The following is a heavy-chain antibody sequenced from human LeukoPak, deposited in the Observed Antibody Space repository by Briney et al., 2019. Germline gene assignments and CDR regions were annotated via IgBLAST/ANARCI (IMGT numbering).Heavy chain of an antibody. D-gene: IGHD2-2*01. CDR1: GGSISSYY. V-gene: IGHV4-59*01. CDR2: IYYSGST. Sequence: SETLSLTCTVSGGSISSYYLSWIRQPPGKGLEWMGYIYYSGSTNYNPSLKKRVTILVDTAYNQSSLKLSSVPAADTAVYYCARDSASSTSAYFDYWGQGNLVTVSS. CDR3: ARDSASSTSAYFDY. J-gene: IGHJ4*02.